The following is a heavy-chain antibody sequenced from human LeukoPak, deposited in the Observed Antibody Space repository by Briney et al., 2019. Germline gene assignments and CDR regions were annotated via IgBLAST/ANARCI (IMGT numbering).Heavy chain of an antibody. J-gene: IGHJ6*03. CDR3: ARESRLHLSTDYYYYMDV. CDR1: GYTLTELS. Sequence: ASVKVSCKVSGYTLTELSMHWVRQAPGKGLEWMGGFDPEDGETIYAQKFQGRVTMTEDTSTDTAYMELSSLRSEDTAVYYCARESRLHLSTDYYYYMDVWGKGTTVTVSS. V-gene: IGHV1-24*01. D-gene: IGHD4-11*01. CDR2: FDPEDGET.